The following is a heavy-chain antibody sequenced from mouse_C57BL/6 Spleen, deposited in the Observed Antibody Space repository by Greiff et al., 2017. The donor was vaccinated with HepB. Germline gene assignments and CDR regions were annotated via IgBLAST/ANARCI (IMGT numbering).Heavy chain of an antibody. Sequence: QVQLKESGAELVKPGASVKISCKASGYAYSSYWMNWVKQRPGKGLEWIGQIYPGDGDTNYNGKFKGKATLTADKSSSTAYMQLSSLTSEDSAVYFCARNNYSNLWYFDVWGTGTTVTVSS. CDR3: ARNNYSNLWYFDV. V-gene: IGHV1-80*01. CDR1: GYAYSSYW. D-gene: IGHD2-5*01. J-gene: IGHJ1*03. CDR2: IYPGDGDT.